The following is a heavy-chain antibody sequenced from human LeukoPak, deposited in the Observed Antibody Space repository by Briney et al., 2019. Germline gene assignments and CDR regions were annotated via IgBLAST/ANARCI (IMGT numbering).Heavy chain of an antibody. CDR1: GLTFSTYA. J-gene: IGHJ4*02. V-gene: IGHV3-23*01. Sequence: GGSLRLSCAVSGLTFSTYAMTWVRQAPGKGLEWVSAICANGGCPFYADSVKGRFTISRDNSKSTLYLQMNSLRAEDTAVYYCAKVRDWRYSSSWYGDYWGQGTLVTVSS. CDR2: ICANGGCP. CDR3: AKVRDWRYSSSWYGDY. D-gene: IGHD6-13*01.